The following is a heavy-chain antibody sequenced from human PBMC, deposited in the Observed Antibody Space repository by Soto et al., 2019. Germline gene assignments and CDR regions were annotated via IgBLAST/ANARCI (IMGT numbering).Heavy chain of an antibody. D-gene: IGHD1-1*01. CDR1: GGTFSSYA. CDR3: ARTVTWYNWNDGNWFDP. J-gene: IGHJ5*02. Sequence: QVQLVQSGAEVKKPGSSVKVSCKASGGTFSSYAISWVRQAPGQGLEWMGGIIPIFGTANYAQKFQGRVTITADESTSTAYMELSSLRSEDTAVYYCARTVTWYNWNDGNWFDPWGQGTLVTVSS. V-gene: IGHV1-69*01. CDR2: IIPIFGTA.